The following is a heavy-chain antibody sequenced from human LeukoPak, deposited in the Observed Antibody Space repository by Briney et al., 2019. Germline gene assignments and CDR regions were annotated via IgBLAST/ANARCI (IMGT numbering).Heavy chain of an antibody. D-gene: IGHD4-17*01. CDR3: ARVPYGEYAFDI. V-gene: IGHV4-31*03. J-gene: IGHJ3*02. CDR1: GDSISSGGYY. Sequence: PSQTLSLTCTVSGDSISSGGYYWSWIRQHPGKGLEWIGNIYHSGNTYYNPSLKSRVTISVDTSKNQFSLKLSSVTAADTAVYYCARVPYGEYAFDIWGQGTMVTVSS. CDR2: IYHSGNT.